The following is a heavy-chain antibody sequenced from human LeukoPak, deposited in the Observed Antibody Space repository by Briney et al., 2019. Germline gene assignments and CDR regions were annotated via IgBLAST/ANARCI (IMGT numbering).Heavy chain of an antibody. J-gene: IGHJ5*02. D-gene: IGHD3-10*01. V-gene: IGHV4-34*01. CDR3: ARGGVRGDNWFDP. CDR2: INHSGST. CDR1: GGSFSGYY. Sequence: SETLSLTCAVYGGSFSGYYWSWIRQPPGKGLEWIGEINHSGSTNYNPPLKSRVTISVDTSKNQFSLKLSSVTAADTAVYYCARGGVRGDNWFDPWGQGTLVTVSS.